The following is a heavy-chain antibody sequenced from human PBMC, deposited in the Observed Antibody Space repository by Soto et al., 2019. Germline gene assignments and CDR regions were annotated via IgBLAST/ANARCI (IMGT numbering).Heavy chain of an antibody. CDR3: ARDATYYDFWSGYYSGSTLDY. D-gene: IGHD3-3*01. V-gene: IGHV3-11*01. J-gene: IGHJ4*02. CDR2: ISSSGSTI. CDR1: GFTFSDYY. Sequence: GGSLRPSCAASGFTFSDYYMSWIRQAPGKGLEWVSYISSSGSTIYYADSVKGRFTISRDNAKNSLYLQMNSLRAEDTAVYYCARDATYYDFWSGYYSGSTLDYWGQGTLVTVSS.